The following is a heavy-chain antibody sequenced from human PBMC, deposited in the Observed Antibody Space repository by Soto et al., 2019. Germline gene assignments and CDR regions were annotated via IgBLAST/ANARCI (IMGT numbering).Heavy chain of an antibody. Sequence: SETLSLTCTVSGGSISSGGYYWSWIRQHPGKGLEWIGYIYYSGSTYYNPSLKSRVTISVDTSKNQFSLKLSSVTAADTAVYYCARDHYDILTGYYHNWFDPWGQGTLVTVSS. CDR2: IYYSGST. CDR1: GGSISSGGYY. V-gene: IGHV4-31*03. J-gene: IGHJ5*02. CDR3: ARDHYDILTGYYHNWFDP. D-gene: IGHD3-9*01.